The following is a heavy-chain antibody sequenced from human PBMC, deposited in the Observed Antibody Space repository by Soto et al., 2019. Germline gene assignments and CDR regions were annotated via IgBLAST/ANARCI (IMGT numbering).Heavy chain of an antibody. D-gene: IGHD4-17*01. CDR1: GFTFSSYS. CDR2: ISSSSSTI. CDR3: ARGSDYDFDY. J-gene: IGHJ4*02. V-gene: IGHV3-48*01. Sequence: SLRLSCAASGFTFSSYSMNWVRQAPGKGLEWVSYISSSSSTIYYADSVKGRFTISRDNAKNSLYLQMHSLRAEDTAVYYCARGSDYDFDYWGQGTLVTVSS.